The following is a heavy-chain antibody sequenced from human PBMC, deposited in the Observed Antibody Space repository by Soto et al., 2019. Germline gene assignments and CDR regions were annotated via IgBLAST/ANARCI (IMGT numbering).Heavy chain of an antibody. V-gene: IGHV3-7*01. J-gene: IGHJ3*01. CDR1: GFSFKTFW. CDR2: INQDESES. CDR3: VSANIVGRPG. Sequence: PGESLKISCAASGFSFKTFWMSWVRQAPGEGLEWVANINQDESESHYVDSVKGRFTISRDDAKSSVYLQMNDLRVEDTAVYYCVSANIVGRPGGGQGTMVTVSS. D-gene: IGHD6-6*01.